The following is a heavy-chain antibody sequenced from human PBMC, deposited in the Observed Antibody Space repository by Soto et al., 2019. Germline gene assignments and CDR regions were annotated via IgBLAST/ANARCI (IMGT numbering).Heavy chain of an antibody. V-gene: IGHV4-39*01. D-gene: IGHD3-22*01. Sequence: PSETLSLTCTVSGGSISSTSYHWVWIRQPPGKGLEWIGSLDYSGGTFYNPSLKSRVTISADTSKNQFSLKVNSVTAADTAVYYCARNYYDGSGLYYWGQGTLVTVS. CDR1: GGSISSTSYH. CDR3: ARNYYDGSGLYY. J-gene: IGHJ4*02. CDR2: LDYSGGT.